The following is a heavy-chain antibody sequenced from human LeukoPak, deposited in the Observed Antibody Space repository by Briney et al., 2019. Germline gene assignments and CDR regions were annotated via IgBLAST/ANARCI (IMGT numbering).Heavy chain of an antibody. CDR1: GGSFSGYY. V-gene: IGHV4-34*01. D-gene: IGHD2-15*01. CDR2: INHSGST. J-gene: IGHJ4*02. Sequence: PSETLSLTCAVYGGSFSGYYWSWIRQPPGKGLEWIGEINHSGSTNYNPSLKSRVTMSVDTSKNQFSLKLSSVTAADTAVYYCAREKGVGYCSGGSCYSAFDYWGQGTLVTVSS. CDR3: AREKGVGYCSGGSCYSAFDY.